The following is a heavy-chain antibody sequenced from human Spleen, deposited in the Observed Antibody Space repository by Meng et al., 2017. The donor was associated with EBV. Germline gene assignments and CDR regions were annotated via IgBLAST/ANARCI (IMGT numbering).Heavy chain of an antibody. CDR1: GDCVSSDHGH. CDR2: IYYRETT. D-gene: IGHD5-24*01. J-gene: IGHJ4*01. Sequence: QAKLQESGRGLLMTAATHSRTGTVAGDCVSSDHGHWTLFWQAPAEGLEWIGYIYYRETTNYTPSLKSRLTMSVDTSKNQFSLMMTSVTAADAAVYYCARAVRDGYNFDSWGHGTLVTASS. V-gene: IGHV4-61*01. CDR3: ARAVRDGYNFDS.